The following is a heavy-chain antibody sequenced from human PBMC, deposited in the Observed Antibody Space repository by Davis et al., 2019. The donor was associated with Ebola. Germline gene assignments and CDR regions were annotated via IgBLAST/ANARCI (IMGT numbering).Heavy chain of an antibody. V-gene: IGHV4-34*01. Sequence: MPSETLSLTCAVYGGSFSGYYWSWIRQPPGKGLEWIGEISHSGSTNYNPSLKSRVTIAVDTSKNQFSLRLSSVTAADTAVYYCARGGYYDILTGYYDTFDIWGRGTRVTVSS. D-gene: IGHD3-9*01. CDR2: ISHSGST. CDR1: GGSFSGYY. CDR3: ARGGYYDILTGYYDTFDI. J-gene: IGHJ3*02.